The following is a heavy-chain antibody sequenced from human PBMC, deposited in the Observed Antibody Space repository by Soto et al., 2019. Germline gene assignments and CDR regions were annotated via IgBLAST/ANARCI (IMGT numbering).Heavy chain of an antibody. CDR2: LSTTGNYV. D-gene: IGHD3-3*01. Sequence: QVQLVESGGALVKPGGSLRLSCAASGFAFSDYYMTWIRQAPGKGLEWVSFLSTTGNYVNYADSLKGRFTISRDNARNSLYLQMHSLRVEDTAVYYGARIPPGYDPSEYHYGMDVWGQGTTVTVSS. J-gene: IGHJ6*02. CDR3: ARIPPGYDPSEYHYGMDV. CDR1: GFAFSDYY. V-gene: IGHV3-11*05.